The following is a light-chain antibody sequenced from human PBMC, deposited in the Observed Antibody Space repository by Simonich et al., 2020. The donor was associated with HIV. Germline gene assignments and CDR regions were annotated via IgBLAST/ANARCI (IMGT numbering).Light chain of an antibody. V-gene: IGKV1-39*01. CDR1: QSISRY. CDR2: TAS. Sequence: DIQMTQSPSSLSASLGDRVTITCRASQSISRYLNWYQQKPGTAPNLLIYTASTLQSGVPSRFSGDGSGTDFTLTITSLQPEDVATYYCQQSYVTLLTFGGGTKVEIK. CDR3: QQSYVTLLT. J-gene: IGKJ4*01.